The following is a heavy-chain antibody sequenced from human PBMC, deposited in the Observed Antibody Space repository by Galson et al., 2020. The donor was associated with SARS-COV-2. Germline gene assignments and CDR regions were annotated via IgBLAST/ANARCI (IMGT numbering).Heavy chain of an antibody. D-gene: IGHD2-2*01. Sequence: SETLSLTCAVYGGSFSRYYWSWIRQPPGKGLEWIGEINHSGSTNYNPSLKSRVTISVDTSKNQFSLKLSSVTAADTAVYYCARVDIVVVPAARANWFDPWGQGTLVTVSS. CDR2: INHSGST. CDR1: GGSFSRYY. J-gene: IGHJ5*02. V-gene: IGHV4-34*01. CDR3: ARVDIVVVPAARANWFDP.